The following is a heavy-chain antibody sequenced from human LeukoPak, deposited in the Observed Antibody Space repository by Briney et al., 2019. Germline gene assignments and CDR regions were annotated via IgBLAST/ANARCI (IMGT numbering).Heavy chain of an antibody. CDR2: INPNSGGT. Sequence: GASVKVSCKASGGTFSSYAISWVRQAPGQGLEWMGWINPNSGGTNYAQKFQGRVTMTRDTSISTAYMELSRLRSDDTAVYYCARDSSGWYPYYYWGQGTLVTVSS. CDR3: ARDSSGWYPYYY. J-gene: IGHJ4*02. D-gene: IGHD6-19*01. CDR1: GGTFSSYA. V-gene: IGHV1-2*02.